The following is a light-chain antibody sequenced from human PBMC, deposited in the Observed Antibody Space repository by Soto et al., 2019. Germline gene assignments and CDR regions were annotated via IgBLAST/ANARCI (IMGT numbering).Light chain of an antibody. V-gene: IGKV3-11*02. CDR1: QSVSSY. CDR3: HHRDNWPIS. J-gene: IGKJ5*01. CDR2: DAS. Sequence: EIVLAQSPATLSLSPGERATLPCRTSQSVSSYLAWYQHKPGQTPRLLIYDASKRATGIPARFSTSGSGRVITLTISILEDEVVAVDYCHHRDNWPISFGQGTRLEIK.